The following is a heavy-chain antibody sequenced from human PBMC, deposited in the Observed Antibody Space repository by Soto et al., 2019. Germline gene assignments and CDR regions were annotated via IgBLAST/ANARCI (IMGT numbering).Heavy chain of an antibody. Sequence: GASVKVSCKASGYTFTSYDINWVRQATGQGLEWMGWMNPNSGNTGYAQKFQGRVTMTRNTSISTAYMELSSLRSEDTAVCYCARGLYCSGGSCYYMGNYYYGMDVWGQGTTVTVSS. J-gene: IGHJ6*02. V-gene: IGHV1-8*01. CDR3: ARGLYCSGGSCYYMGNYYYGMDV. CDR2: MNPNSGNT. D-gene: IGHD2-15*01. CDR1: GYTFTSYD.